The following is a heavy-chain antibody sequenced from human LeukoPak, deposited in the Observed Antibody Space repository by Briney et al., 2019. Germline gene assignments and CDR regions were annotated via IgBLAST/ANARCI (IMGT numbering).Heavy chain of an antibody. J-gene: IGHJ3*02. V-gene: IGHV1-69*04. D-gene: IGHD3-22*01. Sequence: GASVKVSCKAAGGTFSSYAISLVRQAPGQGLEWMGRIIPIIGIANYAQKFQGRVTITADKSTSTAYMELSSLRSEDTAVYYCARNLLRKVTSRAFDIWGQGTMVTVSS. CDR3: ARNLLRKVTSRAFDI. CDR2: IIPIIGIA. CDR1: GGTFSSYA.